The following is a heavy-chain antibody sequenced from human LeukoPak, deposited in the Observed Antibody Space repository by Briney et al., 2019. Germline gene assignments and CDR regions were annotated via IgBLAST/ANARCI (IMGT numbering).Heavy chain of an antibody. D-gene: IGHD3-3*01. Sequence: ETLSLTCTVSGGSIRSSYYYWGWIRQAPGKGLEWVANIKQDGSEKYYVDSVKGRFTISRDNAKNSLYLQMNSLRAEDTAVYYCARDSDADYDFWSGYLSDYYYGMDVWGQGTTVTVSS. J-gene: IGHJ6*02. V-gene: IGHV3-7*01. CDR3: ARDSDADYDFWSGYLSDYYYGMDV. CDR1: GGSIRSSYYY. CDR2: IKQDGSEK.